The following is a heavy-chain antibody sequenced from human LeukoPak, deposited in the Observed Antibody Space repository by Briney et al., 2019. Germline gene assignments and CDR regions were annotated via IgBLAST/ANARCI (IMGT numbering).Heavy chain of an antibody. Sequence: ASVKVSCKASVYTFTGYYMHWVRQAPGQGLEWMGWINPNSGGTNYAQKFQGRVTMTRDTSISTAYMELSRLRSDDTAVYYCARVNVLRFLESGFDPWGQGTLVTVSS. CDR2: INPNSGGT. J-gene: IGHJ5*02. V-gene: IGHV1-2*02. D-gene: IGHD3-3*01. CDR3: ARVNVLRFLESGFDP. CDR1: VYTFTGYY.